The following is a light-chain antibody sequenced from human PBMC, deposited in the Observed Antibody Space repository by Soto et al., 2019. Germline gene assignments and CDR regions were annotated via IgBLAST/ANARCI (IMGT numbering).Light chain of an antibody. CDR1: SGSIANNY. V-gene: IGLV6-57*04. CDR2: ENN. Sequence: NFMLTQPHSVSESPGKTLSISCTRSSGSIANNYVQWYQQRPGSAPTTVIYENNQRLSGVPDRFSGSTDGSSNSASLTISGLQTEDEADYYCQSYDSDLVVFGGGTKLTV. J-gene: IGLJ2*01. CDR3: QSYDSDLVV.